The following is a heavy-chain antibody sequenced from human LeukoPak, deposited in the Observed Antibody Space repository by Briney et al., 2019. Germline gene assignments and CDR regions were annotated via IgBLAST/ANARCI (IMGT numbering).Heavy chain of an antibody. D-gene: IGHD3-22*01. CDR3: VRAVTDSSGYYSNDY. Sequence: SETLSLTCAVYGGSFSGYYWSWIRQPPGKGLEWIGEINHSGSTNYNPSLKSRVTISVDTSKNQFSLKLSSVTAADTAVYYCVRAVTDSSGYYSNDYWGQGTLVTVSS. CDR1: GGSFSGYY. CDR2: INHSGST. V-gene: IGHV4-34*01. J-gene: IGHJ4*02.